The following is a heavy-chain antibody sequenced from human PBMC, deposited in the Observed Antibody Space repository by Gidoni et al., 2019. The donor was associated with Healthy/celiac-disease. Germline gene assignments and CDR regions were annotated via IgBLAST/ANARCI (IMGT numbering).Heavy chain of an antibody. V-gene: IGHV3-33*01. CDR3: AREMGKCSSTSCYAYFDY. CDR2: IWYDGSNK. Sequence: QVQLVASGGGVVQPGRSLRLSCAASGFTFSSYGSPWVRQAPGKGLEWVAVIWYDGSNKYYADSVKGRFTISRDNSKNTLYLQMNSLRAEDTAVYYCAREMGKCSSTSCYAYFDYWGQGTLVTVSS. D-gene: IGHD2-2*01. CDR1: GFTFSSYG. J-gene: IGHJ4*02.